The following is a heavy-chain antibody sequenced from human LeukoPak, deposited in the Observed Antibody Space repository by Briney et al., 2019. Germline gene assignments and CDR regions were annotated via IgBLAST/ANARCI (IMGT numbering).Heavy chain of an antibody. J-gene: IGHJ4*02. Sequence: ASVKVSCKASGYTFTSYAMNWVRQAPGQGLEWVGWINTNTGIPTYAQGFTGRFVFSLDTSVSTAYLQISSLKAEDTAVYYCARSYLYYYDSSGYYQEGYYFDYWGQGTLVTVSS. CDR1: GYTFTSYA. CDR3: ARSYLYYYDSSGYYQEGYYFDY. CDR2: INTNTGIP. D-gene: IGHD3-22*01. V-gene: IGHV7-4-1*02.